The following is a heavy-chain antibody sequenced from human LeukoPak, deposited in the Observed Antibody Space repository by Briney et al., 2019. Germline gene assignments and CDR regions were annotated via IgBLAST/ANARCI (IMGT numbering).Heavy chain of an antibody. V-gene: IGHV3-30-3*01. CDR3: AKEAAIVVVVAAASAHFDY. D-gene: IGHD2-15*01. J-gene: IGHJ4*02. CDR1: GFTFSSYA. CDR2: ISYDGSDK. Sequence: GRSLRLSCAASGFTFSSYAMHWVRQAPGKGLEWVAVISYDGSDKYYADSVKGRFTISRDNSKNTLYLQMNSLRAEDTAVYYCAKEAAIVVVVAAASAHFDYWGQGTLVTVSS.